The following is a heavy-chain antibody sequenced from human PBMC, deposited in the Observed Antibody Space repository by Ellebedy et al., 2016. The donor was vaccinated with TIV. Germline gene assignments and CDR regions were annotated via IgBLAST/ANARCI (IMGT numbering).Heavy chain of an antibody. D-gene: IGHD5-12*01. CDR1: GFRFSSYG. Sequence: PGGSLRLSCVASGFRFSSYGMHWVRQAPGKGLEWVAVIWYDGSNKYYADSVKGRFTISRDNSKNTLYLQMNSLRAEDTAVYYCGVWLREVIDFWGQGTLVTVSS. J-gene: IGHJ4*02. V-gene: IGHV3-33*08. CDR2: IWYDGSNK. CDR3: GVWLREVIDF.